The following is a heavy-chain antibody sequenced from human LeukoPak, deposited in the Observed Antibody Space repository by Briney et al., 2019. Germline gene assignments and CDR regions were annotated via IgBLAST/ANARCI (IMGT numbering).Heavy chain of an antibody. V-gene: IGHV4-59*01. CDR3: ARATVTYDFWSGYPSYFDS. CDR2: VFHTGNT. CDR1: GGSINSDY. J-gene: IGHJ4*02. Sequence: SETLSLTCIVSGGSINSDYWIWIRQPPGTGPEWIGNVFHTGNTNYSPSLRSRVTISLDTSKDQFSLSRRSVTGADTAVYYCARATVTYDFWSGYPSYFDSWGQGTLVTVSS. D-gene: IGHD3-3*01.